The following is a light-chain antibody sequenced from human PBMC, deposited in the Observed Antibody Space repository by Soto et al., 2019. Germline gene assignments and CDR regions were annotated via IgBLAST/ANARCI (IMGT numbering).Light chain of an antibody. V-gene: IGKV3-20*01. CDR1: QSVSSSC. CDR3: QQYGNSPSLT. CDR2: GAS. J-gene: IGKJ4*01. Sequence: EIVLTQSPGTLSLSPGDRATLSCRASQSVSSSCLAWYQLKPGQAPRLLIYGASIRATGIPDRFSGSGSGTDFTLTISRLEPEDFAVYYCQQYGNSPSLTFGGGTNVEIK.